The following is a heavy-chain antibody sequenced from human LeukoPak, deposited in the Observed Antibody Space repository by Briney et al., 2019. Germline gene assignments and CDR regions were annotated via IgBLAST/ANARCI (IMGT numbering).Heavy chain of an antibody. CDR3: ARRYSSGWVQNYYYYMDV. CDR2: MNPNSGNT. V-gene: IGHV1-8*01. Sequence: ASVTVSCKASGYTFTSYDINWVRQATGQGLEWMGWMNPNSGNTGYAQKFQGRVTMTRNTSISTAYMELSSLGSEDTAVYYCARRYSSGWVQNYYYYMDVWGKGTTVTVSS. J-gene: IGHJ6*03. D-gene: IGHD6-19*01. CDR1: GYTFTSYD.